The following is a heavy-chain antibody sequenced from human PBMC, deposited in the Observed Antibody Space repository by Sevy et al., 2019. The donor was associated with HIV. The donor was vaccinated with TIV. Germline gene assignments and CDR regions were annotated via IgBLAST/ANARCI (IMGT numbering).Heavy chain of an antibody. CDR2: ISSSSSYI. J-gene: IGHJ4*02. Sequence: GGSLRLSCAASGFTFSSYSMNWVRQAPGKGLEWVSSISSSSSYIYYADSVKGRFTISRDNAKNSLYLQMNSLRAEDTAVYYCARDPGTAAYFDYRGQGTLVTVSS. CDR1: GFTFSSYS. D-gene: IGHD6-13*01. CDR3: ARDPGTAAYFDY. V-gene: IGHV3-21*01.